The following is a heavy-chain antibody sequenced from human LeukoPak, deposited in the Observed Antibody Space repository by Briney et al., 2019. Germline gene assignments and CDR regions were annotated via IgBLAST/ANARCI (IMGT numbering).Heavy chain of an antibody. CDR1: GYTFTSYA. V-gene: IGHV1-3*01. D-gene: IGHD4-17*01. J-gene: IGHJ4*02. Sequence: ASVKVSCKASGYTFTSYAMHWVRQAPGQRLEWIGWINAGNGNTKYSQKFQGRVTITRDTSASTAYMELSSLRSEDTAVCYCARERDYGDLGYWGQGTLVTVSS. CDR2: INAGNGNT. CDR3: ARERDYGDLGY.